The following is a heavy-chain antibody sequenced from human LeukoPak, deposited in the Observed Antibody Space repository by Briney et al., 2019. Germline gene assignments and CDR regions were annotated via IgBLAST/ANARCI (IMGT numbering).Heavy chain of an antibody. CDR2: INEHGIP. D-gene: IGHD1-1*01. CDR1: GFTFRNYW. Sequence: GGSLRLSCAASGFTFRNYWMYWVRQAPGKGLVWIANINEHGIPMYEDSVKGRFTISRDNARDTLYLQMNSLRVDDTAVYYCARAGGSRDYRNTWNGNFFDPWGQGTLVTVSS. J-gene: IGHJ5*02. CDR3: ARAGGSRDYRNTWNGNFFDP. V-gene: IGHV3-74*03.